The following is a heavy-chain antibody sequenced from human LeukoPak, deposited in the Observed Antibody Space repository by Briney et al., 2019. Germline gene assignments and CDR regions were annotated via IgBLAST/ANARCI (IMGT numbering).Heavy chain of an antibody. Sequence: GGSLRLSCAASGFTFMTYWMHWVRQAPGKGLVWVSRINNDGSNTNYADSVKGRFTISRDNAKNTLYLQMNSLRAEDTAVYYCARPSVAGPYFDFWGQGTLVTVSS. D-gene: IGHD6-19*01. J-gene: IGHJ4*02. CDR1: GFTFMTYW. CDR3: ARPSVAGPYFDF. V-gene: IGHV3-74*01. CDR2: INNDGSNT.